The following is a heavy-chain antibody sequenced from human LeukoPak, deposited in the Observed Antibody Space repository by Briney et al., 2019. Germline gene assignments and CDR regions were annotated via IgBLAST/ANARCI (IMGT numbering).Heavy chain of an antibody. J-gene: IGHJ3*02. CDR1: GFTFSSYW. Sequence: GGSLRLSCAASGFTFSSYWMSWVRQAPGKGLEWVANIKQDGSEKYYVDSVKGRFTISRDNAKNSLYLQMNSLRAEDTAVYYCARDSFNTMVRGETVDAFDIWGQGTMVTVSS. D-gene: IGHD3-10*01. CDR2: IKQDGSEK. V-gene: IGHV3-7*01. CDR3: ARDSFNTMVRGETVDAFDI.